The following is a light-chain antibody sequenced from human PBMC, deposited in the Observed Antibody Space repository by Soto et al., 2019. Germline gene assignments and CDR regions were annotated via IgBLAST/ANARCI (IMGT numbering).Light chain of an antibody. V-gene: IGKV1-39*01. CDR3: QQSYMDPIT. Sequence: DIHMTQAPSCLSSSVGDGATITCRASQSISSYVSWYQQKPGKAPKLLIYAASRLESGVPSRFSGSRSGTDFTLSISSVQPEDFATYFCQQSYMDPITFGQGTRLEIK. J-gene: IGKJ5*01. CDR1: QSISSY. CDR2: AAS.